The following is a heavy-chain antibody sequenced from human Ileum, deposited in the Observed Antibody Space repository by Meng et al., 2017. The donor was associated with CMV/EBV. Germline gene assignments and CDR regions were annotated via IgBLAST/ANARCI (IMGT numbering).Heavy chain of an antibody. CDR1: FNNYT. D-gene: IGHD3-3*01. CDR2: IIPILGIA. Sequence: FNNYTINWVRQAPGQGLEWVGRIIPILGIANYGQKFQGRVTITADKSTTTAYMELSSLRSEDTAVYYCVRWASDYDFWSGDSDWFDPWGQGTLVTASS. V-gene: IGHV1-69*02. J-gene: IGHJ5*02. CDR3: VRWASDYDFWSGDSDWFDP.